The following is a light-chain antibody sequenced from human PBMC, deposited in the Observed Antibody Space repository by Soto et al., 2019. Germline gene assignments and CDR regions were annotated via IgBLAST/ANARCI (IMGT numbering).Light chain of an antibody. V-gene: IGLV2-14*01. CDR2: EVS. CDR1: SSDVGGYIY. CDR3: SSYSRSSFYV. J-gene: IGLJ1*01. Sequence: QSALTQPASVSGSPGQSITISCTGISSDVGGYIYVSWYQQHPGKAPKLMIYEVSNRPSGVSNRFSGSKSGNTASLTISGLQSEDEADYYCSSYSRSSFYVFGTGTKVTVL.